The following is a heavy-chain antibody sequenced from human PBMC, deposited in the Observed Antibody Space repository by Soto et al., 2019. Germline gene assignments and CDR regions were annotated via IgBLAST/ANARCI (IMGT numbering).Heavy chain of an antibody. CDR3: ARDVYYYDSSGYYSPCDY. CDR2: IKQDGSEK. D-gene: IGHD3-22*01. V-gene: IGHV3-7*01. Sequence: GVXLRLSCAASGYTFSSYWMSWVRHAPGKGLEWVANIKQDGSEKYYVDSVKGRFTISRDNAKNSLYLQMNSLRAEDTAVYYCARDVYYYDSSGYYSPCDYWGQGTLVTVSS. J-gene: IGHJ4*02. CDR1: GYTFSSYW.